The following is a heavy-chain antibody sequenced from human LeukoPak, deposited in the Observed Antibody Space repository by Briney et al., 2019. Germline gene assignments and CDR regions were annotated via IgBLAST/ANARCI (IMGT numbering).Heavy chain of an antibody. CDR2: IYHNGST. CDR3: ARSKSSSWYFDY. J-gene: IGHJ4*02. Sequence: SETLSLTCAVSGYSISSGYYWGWIRQPPGKGLEWIGSIYHNGSTYYNPSLMSRVTISVDTSKNQFSLRLSSVTAADTAVYYCARSKSSSWYFDYWGQGTLVPVSS. CDR1: GYSISSGYY. D-gene: IGHD6-13*01. V-gene: IGHV4-38-2*01.